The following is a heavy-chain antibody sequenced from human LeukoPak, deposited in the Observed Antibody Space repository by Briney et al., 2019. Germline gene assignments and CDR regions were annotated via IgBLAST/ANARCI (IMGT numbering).Heavy chain of an antibody. D-gene: IGHD2-2*01. CDR1: GASFSSYD. CDR3: ARGGGCTSTSCDLDY. Sequence: PSETLSLTCTVSGASFSSYDWNWIRQPPGKRLEWIGYIHHSGSSDYNPSLKSRVTMSIDTSKNQFSLKVTSVTAADTAVYFCARGGGCTSTSCDLDYWGQGILVTVSS. V-gene: IGHV4-59*01. J-gene: IGHJ4*02. CDR2: IHHSGSS.